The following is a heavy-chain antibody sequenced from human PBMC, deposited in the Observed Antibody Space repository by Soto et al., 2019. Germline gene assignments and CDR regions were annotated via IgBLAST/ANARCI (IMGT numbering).Heavy chain of an antibody. CDR3: ARAVIVVVPAAIGTWFDP. CDR2: ISAYNGNT. J-gene: IGHJ5*02. D-gene: IGHD2-2*02. CDR1: GYTFTSYG. V-gene: IGHV1-18*01. Sequence: GASVKVSCKASGYTFTSYGISWVRQAPGQGLEWMGWISAYNGNTNYAQKLQGRVTMTTDTSTSTAYMELRSLRSDDTAVYYCARAVIVVVPAAIGTWFDPWGQETLVTVSS.